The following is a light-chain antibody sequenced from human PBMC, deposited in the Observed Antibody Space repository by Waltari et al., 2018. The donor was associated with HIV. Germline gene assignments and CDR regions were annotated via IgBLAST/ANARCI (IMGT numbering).Light chain of an antibody. J-gene: IGLJ2*01. CDR2: RNN. Sequence: QSVLTQPPSASGTPGQRVTISCSGSSSNIGSNCVYWNHHLPGTAPKLLVYRNNQLPSGVPDRLSGSKSGTSASLAISGLRSEDEADYYCATWNDSLVGGGTKLTVL. CDR3: ATWNDSL. CDR1: SSNIGSNC. V-gene: IGLV1-47*01.